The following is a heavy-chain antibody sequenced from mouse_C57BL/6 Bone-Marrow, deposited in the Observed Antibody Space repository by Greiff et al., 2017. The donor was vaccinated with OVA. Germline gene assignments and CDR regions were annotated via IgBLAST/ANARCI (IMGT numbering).Heavy chain of an antibody. J-gene: IGHJ3*01. CDR2: IYPGDGDT. CDR1: GYAFSSSW. Sequence: QVQLKQSGPELVKPGASVKISCKASGYAFSSSWMNWVKQRPGKGLEWIGRIYPGDGDTNYNGKFKGKATLTADKSSSTAYMQLSSLTSEDSAVYCCARNYYGSSSFAYWGQGTLVTVSA. D-gene: IGHD1-1*01. V-gene: IGHV1-82*01. CDR3: ARNYYGSSSFAY.